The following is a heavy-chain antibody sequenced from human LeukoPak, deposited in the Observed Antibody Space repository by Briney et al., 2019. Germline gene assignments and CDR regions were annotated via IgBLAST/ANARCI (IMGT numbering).Heavy chain of an antibody. J-gene: IGHJ4*02. D-gene: IGHD3-3*01. CDR1: GFTFSTYN. Sequence: GGSLRLSCAASGFTFSTYNMNWVRQAPGEGLQWVSSISSSSSYIYYVDSVKGRFTISRDDAKNSLYPQMNSLRAEDTAVYWCARDYIAYDPLDYWGQGTLVTVSS. CDR3: ARDYIAYDPLDY. CDR2: ISSSSSYI. V-gene: IGHV3-21*01.